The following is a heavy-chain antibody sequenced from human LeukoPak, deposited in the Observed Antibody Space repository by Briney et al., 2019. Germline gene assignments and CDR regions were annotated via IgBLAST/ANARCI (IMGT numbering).Heavy chain of an antibody. V-gene: IGHV3-23*01. CDR3: GIGVSD. CDR2: ISGNGINT. Sequence: PGGSLRLSCAPSGFTFNIYAMNWVRQAPGKGLGWGSIISGNGINTYYADSVKGRFTISRDDSKNTLYLQMNSLRDNDAAIYYCGIGVSDWSQGTLVTVAS. J-gene: IGHJ4*02. CDR1: GFTFNIYA. D-gene: IGHD3-16*01.